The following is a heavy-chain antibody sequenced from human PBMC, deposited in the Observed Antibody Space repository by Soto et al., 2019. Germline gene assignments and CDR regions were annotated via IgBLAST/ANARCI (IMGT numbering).Heavy chain of an antibody. J-gene: IGHJ4*02. CDR3: ARGAQYSSSWYSSIWGDY. CDR1: GFTFSSYG. CDR2: IWYDGSNK. Sequence: QVQLVESGGGVVQPGRSLRLSCAASGFTFSSYGMHWVRQAPGKGLEWVAVIWYDGSNKYYADSVKGRFTISRDNSKNTXXLQMNSLRAEDTAVYYCARGAQYSSSWYSSIWGDYWGQGTLVTVSS. D-gene: IGHD6-13*01. V-gene: IGHV3-33*01.